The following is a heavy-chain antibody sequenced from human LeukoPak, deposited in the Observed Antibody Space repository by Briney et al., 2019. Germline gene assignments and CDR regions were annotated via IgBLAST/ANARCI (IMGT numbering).Heavy chain of an antibody. CDR2: VTASGGST. CDR3: AKDLTVGSDY. V-gene: IGHV3-23*01. CDR1: GFAFTNYG. Sequence: SGGSLRLSCTASGFAFTNYGMNWVRQAPGKGLEWVSGVTASGGSTYYADSVKGRFTISRDNSKNTLYLQMNSLRAEDTAVYYCAKDLTVGSDYWGQGTLVTVSS. D-gene: IGHD1-26*01. J-gene: IGHJ4*02.